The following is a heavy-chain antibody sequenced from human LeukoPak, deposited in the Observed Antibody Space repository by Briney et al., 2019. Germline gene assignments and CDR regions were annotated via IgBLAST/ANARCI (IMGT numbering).Heavy chain of an antibody. CDR1: GFTFSSYS. V-gene: IGHV3-48*04. CDR2: ISSSSSTI. CDR3: AKEMGNVPAAIPGAFDI. J-gene: IGHJ3*02. D-gene: IGHD2-2*02. Sequence: PGGSLRLSCAASGFTFSSYSMNWVRQAPGKGLEWVSYISSSSSTIYYADSVKGRFTISRDNAKNSLYLQMNSLRAEDTAVYYCAKEMGNVPAAIPGAFDIWGQGTMVTVSS.